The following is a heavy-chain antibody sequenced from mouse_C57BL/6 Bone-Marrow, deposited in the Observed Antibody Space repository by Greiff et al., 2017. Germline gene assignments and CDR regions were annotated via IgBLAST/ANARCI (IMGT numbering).Heavy chain of an antibody. CDR2: IYPGGGST. J-gene: IGHJ4*01. CDR1: GYTFTSYW. CDR3: ARSGPYYYGSSYGYAMDY. D-gene: IGHD1-1*01. V-gene: IGHV1-55*01. Sequence: VQLQQPGAELVKPGASVKMSCKASGYTFTSYWITWVKQRPGQGLEWIGDIYPGGGSTNYNEKFKSKATLTVDTSSSTAYMQLSSLTSEDSAVYYCARSGPYYYGSSYGYAMDYWGQGTSVTVSS.